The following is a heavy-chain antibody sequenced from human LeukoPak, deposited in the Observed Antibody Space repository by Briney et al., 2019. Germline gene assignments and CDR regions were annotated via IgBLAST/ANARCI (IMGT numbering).Heavy chain of an antibody. V-gene: IGHV4-59*01. J-gene: IGHJ4*02. D-gene: IGHD6-6*01. CDR3: ARVVAARRLFDY. Sequence: SETLSLTCTVSGGSISSYYWSWIRQPPGKGLEWIGYIYYSGSTNYNPSLKSRVTISVDTSKNQFSLKLSSVTAADTAVYYCARVVAARRLFDYWGQGTLVTVSS. CDR2: IYYSGST. CDR1: GGSISSYY.